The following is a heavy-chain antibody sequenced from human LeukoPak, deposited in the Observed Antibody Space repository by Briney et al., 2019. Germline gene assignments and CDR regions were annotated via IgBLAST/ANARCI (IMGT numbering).Heavy chain of an antibody. V-gene: IGHV3-23*01. J-gene: IGHJ4*02. Sequence: GGSLRLSCAASGFTFSSCAMSWVRQAPGKGLEWVSAISGSGGRPYYADSVKGRFTISRDNAKNSLYLQMNSLRAEDTALYYCAKDMFGTRFDYWGQGTLVTVSS. CDR2: ISGSGGRP. D-gene: IGHD3-10*02. CDR3: AKDMFGTRFDY. CDR1: GFTFSSCA.